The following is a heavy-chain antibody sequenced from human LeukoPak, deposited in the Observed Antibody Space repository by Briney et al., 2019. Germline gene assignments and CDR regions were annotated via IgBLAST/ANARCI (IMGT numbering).Heavy chain of an antibody. Sequence: GGSLRLSFAASGFTFSSYWMHWVRRAPGKGLVWVSRINTDGSSTSYADSVKGRFTISRDNAKNRLYLQMNSLTVEDTAMYYCVRALTGTDDFWGQGTLVTVSS. V-gene: IGHV3-74*01. CDR1: GFTFSSYW. CDR2: INTDGSST. CDR3: VRALTGTDDF. D-gene: IGHD1-7*01. J-gene: IGHJ4*02.